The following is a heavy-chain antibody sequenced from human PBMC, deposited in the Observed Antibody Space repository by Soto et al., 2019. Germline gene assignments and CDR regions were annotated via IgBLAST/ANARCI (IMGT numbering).Heavy chain of an antibody. V-gene: IGHV3-23*01. CDR1: GFTFSTFA. CDR3: AKALTTVTTCNWFDP. J-gene: IGHJ5*02. CDR2: ISGTGGST. D-gene: IGHD4-17*01. Sequence: EVQLLESGGGLVQPGGSLRLSCTASGFTFSTFAMSWVRQAPGKGLEWVSGISGTGGSTFYADSVKGRFTISRDSSKNTLYLQMNSLRVEDTAVYYCAKALTTVTTCNWFDPWGQGTLVTVSS.